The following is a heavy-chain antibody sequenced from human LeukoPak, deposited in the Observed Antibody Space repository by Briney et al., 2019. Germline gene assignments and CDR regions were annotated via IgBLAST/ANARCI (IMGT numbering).Heavy chain of an antibody. CDR1: GFTFSSYG. D-gene: IGHD4-23*01. Sequence: GGSLRLSCAASGFTFSSYGMHWVRQAPGKGLEWVAFIRYDGSNKYYADSVKGRFTISRDNSKNTLYLQMNSLRAEDTAVYYCAKDFSYGGNPFSAFDIWGQGTMVTVSS. CDR3: AKDFSYGGNPFSAFDI. V-gene: IGHV3-30*02. CDR2: IRYDGSNK. J-gene: IGHJ3*02.